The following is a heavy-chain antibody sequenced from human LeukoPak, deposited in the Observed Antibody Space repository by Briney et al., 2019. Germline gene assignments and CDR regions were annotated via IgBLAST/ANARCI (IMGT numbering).Heavy chain of an antibody. CDR2: ISSSGRTI. CDR3: ARDLGVTTSY. Sequence: KSGGSLRLSCAASGFTFSDYYMSWIRQAPGKGLEWASSISSSGRTIYYADSVKGRFTISNDNAKKSLYLQMNSLRVEDTAVYYCARDLGVTTSYWGQGTQVTVSS. J-gene: IGHJ4*02. CDR1: GFTFSDYY. V-gene: IGHV3-11*04. D-gene: IGHD1-26*01.